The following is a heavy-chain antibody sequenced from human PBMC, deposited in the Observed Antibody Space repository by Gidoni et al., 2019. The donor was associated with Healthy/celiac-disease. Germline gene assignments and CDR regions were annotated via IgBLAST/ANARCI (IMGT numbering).Heavy chain of an antibody. J-gene: IGHJ6*04. Sequence: QVQLVESGGGVVQPGRSLRLSCSASGFPFSRYAMHWVRQAPGKGLEWVAVISYDGSNKYYADSVKGRFTISRDNSKNTLYLQMNSLRAEDTAVYYCARGRNYDFWSGYWMDVWGKGTTVTVSS. V-gene: IGHV3-30-3*01. CDR2: ISYDGSNK. CDR3: ARGRNYDFWSGYWMDV. D-gene: IGHD3-3*01. CDR1: GFPFSRYA.